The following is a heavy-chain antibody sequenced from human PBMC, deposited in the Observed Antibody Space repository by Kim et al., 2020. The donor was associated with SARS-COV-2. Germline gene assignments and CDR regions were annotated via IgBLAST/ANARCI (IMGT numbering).Heavy chain of an antibody. D-gene: IGHD2-8*02. CDR3: ARGGGTGIFDY. CDR1: GYTFTTHY. CDR2: INPTGGTT. J-gene: IGHJ4*02. V-gene: IGHV1-46*01. Sequence: ASVKVSCKASGYTFTTHYMHWVRQAPGQGLGWMGSINPTGGTTNYAQNFQGRVTMTRDTSTSTVYMELSSLRSDDTAVYYCARGGGTGIFDYWGQGTLVT.